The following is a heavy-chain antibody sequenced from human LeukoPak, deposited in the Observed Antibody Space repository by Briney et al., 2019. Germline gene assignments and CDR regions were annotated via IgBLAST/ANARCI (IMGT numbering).Heavy chain of an antibody. J-gene: IGHJ4*02. CDR1: GFTVNDMY. CDR3: VRDGEYSHGYGFDY. CDR2: IYSGDNT. V-gene: IGHV3-53*01. D-gene: IGHD5-18*01. Sequence: PGGSLRLSCAASGFTVNDMYMSWVRQAPGEGLEWVSVIYSGDNTYYADSVKGRFTMSRDISKSTLYLQMNSLRAEDTAVYYCVRDGEYSHGYGFDYWGQGTLVTVSS.